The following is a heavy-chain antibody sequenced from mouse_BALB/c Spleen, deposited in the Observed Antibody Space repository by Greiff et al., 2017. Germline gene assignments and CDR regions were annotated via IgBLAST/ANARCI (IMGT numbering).Heavy chain of an antibody. Sequence: VQLKESGPGLVAPSQSLSITCTVSGFSLTGYGVHWVRQPPGKGLEWLGVIWAGGSTNYNSALMSRLSISKDNSKSQVFLKMNSLQTDDTAMYYCAREGYGNYVFYAMDYGGQGTSVTVSS. CDR1: GFSLTGYG. CDR2: IWAGGST. CDR3: AREGYGNYVFYAMDY. V-gene: IGHV2-9*02. D-gene: IGHD2-10*02. J-gene: IGHJ4*01.